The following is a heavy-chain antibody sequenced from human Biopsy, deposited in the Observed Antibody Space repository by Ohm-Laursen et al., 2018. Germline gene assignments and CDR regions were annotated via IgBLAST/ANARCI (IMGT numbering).Heavy chain of an antibody. CDR3: ARGMRSSGWPYFDS. Sequence: GTLSLTCTVSGDSVSSGSFYWTWIRQPPGQGLEYIGYIYDRGSTANYNPSLESRVTMSVDMPKNKFSLKLSSVTAADTAIYYCARGMRSSGWPYFDSWGQGTLVTVSS. CDR1: GDSVSSGSFY. CDR2: IYDRGSTA. V-gene: IGHV4-61*01. J-gene: IGHJ4*02. D-gene: IGHD6-19*01.